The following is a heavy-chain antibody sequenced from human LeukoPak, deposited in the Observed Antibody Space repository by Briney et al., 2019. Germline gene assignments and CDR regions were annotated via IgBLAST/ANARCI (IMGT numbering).Heavy chain of an antibody. J-gene: IGHJ6*03. Sequence: PGGSLRLSCAASGFTFSSYSMNWVRQAQGKGLEWVSSISSSSSYIYYADSVKGRFTISRDNAKNSLYLQMNSLRAEDTAVYYCARALLYSGSPGSNYYYYMDVWGKGTTVTVSS. V-gene: IGHV3-21*01. D-gene: IGHD1-26*01. CDR1: GFTFSSYS. CDR2: ISSSSSYI. CDR3: ARALLYSGSPGSNYYYYMDV.